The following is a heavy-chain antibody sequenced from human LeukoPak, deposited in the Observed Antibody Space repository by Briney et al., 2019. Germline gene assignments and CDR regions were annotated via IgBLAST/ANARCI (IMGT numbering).Heavy chain of an antibody. V-gene: IGHV3-23*01. D-gene: IGHD6-19*01. Sequence: GGSLRLSCAASGFTFSNYAMSWVRQAPGKGLEWVSAISGSGATTYYADSVKGRFTISRDNSKNTLSLQVNSLRAEDTAVYFCAKSIWRDQWLAFDYWGQGTLVTVSS. CDR2: ISGSGATT. CDR3: AKSIWRDQWLAFDY. J-gene: IGHJ4*02. CDR1: GFTFSNYA.